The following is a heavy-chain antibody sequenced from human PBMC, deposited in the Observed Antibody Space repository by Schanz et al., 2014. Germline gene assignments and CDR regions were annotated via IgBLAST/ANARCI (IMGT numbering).Heavy chain of an antibody. CDR1: GGTFVTFF. Sequence: QVHLVQSGAEVKEPGSSMKVSCKPSGGTFVTFFFTWVRQAPGQGPQWMGRISPLLGVANYAQKFQGRVTMTTDTSTSTVYMELRSLTSDDSAVYYCARDRDQWDGNYLDYWGQGTLVTVSS. CDR2: ISPLLGVA. CDR3: ARDRDQWDGNYLDY. V-gene: IGHV1-69*04. J-gene: IGHJ4*02. D-gene: IGHD1-26*01.